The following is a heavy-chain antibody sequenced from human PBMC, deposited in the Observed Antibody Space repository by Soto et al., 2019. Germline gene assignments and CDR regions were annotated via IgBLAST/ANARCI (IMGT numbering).Heavy chain of an antibody. Sequence: QVQLVQSGAEVKKPGSSVKVSCKASGGTFSTYTITWVRQAPGQGLEWMGGIIPIFGTANYPQKFQGRVTITADESTSTAYMGMSSLRSEDTAVYYCARSQDSSGYWNNCFDPWGQGTLVTVSS. CDR3: ARSQDSSGYWNNCFDP. V-gene: IGHV1-69*01. CDR1: GGTFSTYT. CDR2: IIPIFGTA. J-gene: IGHJ5*02. D-gene: IGHD3-22*01.